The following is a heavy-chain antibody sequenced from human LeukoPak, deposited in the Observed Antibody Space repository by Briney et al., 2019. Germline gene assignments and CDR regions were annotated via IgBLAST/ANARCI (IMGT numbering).Heavy chain of an antibody. CDR2: INPNSGGT. Sequence: GASVKVSCKASGYTFTSYDINWVRQAPGQGLEWMGWINPNSGGTNYAQKFQGRVTMTRDTSISTAYMELSRLRSDDTAVYYCARDNSSSWYGNWFDPWGQGTLVTVSS. D-gene: IGHD6-13*01. CDR1: GYTFTSYD. CDR3: ARDNSSSWYGNWFDP. V-gene: IGHV1-2*02. J-gene: IGHJ5*02.